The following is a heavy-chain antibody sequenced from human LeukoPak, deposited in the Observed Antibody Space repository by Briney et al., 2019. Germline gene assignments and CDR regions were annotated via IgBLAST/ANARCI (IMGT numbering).Heavy chain of an antibody. CDR3: ASFIARYAFDI. J-gene: IGHJ3*02. Sequence: NPGGSPRLSCAASGFTFSSYWMSWVRQAPGEGLEWVANIKQDGSEKYYVDSVKGRFTISRDNAKNSLYLQMNSLRAEDTAVYYCASFIARYAFDIWGQGTMVTVSS. V-gene: IGHV3-7*01. D-gene: IGHD6-13*01. CDR1: GFTFSSYW. CDR2: IKQDGSEK.